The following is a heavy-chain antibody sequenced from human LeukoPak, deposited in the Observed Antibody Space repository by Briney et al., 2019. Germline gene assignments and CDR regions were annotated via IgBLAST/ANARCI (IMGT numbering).Heavy chain of an antibody. J-gene: IGHJ4*02. Sequence: PGGSLRLSCAASGFTFSNYWMSWVRQAPGKGLEWVGNTQEDGSAQYYVDSVKGRFTISRDNAKNSLYLQMNSLRVDDTAVYYCARVAYGDRYWGQGTLVTVSS. CDR1: GFTFSNYW. D-gene: IGHD4-17*01. CDR3: ARVAYGDRY. V-gene: IGHV3-7*01. CDR2: TQEDGSAQ.